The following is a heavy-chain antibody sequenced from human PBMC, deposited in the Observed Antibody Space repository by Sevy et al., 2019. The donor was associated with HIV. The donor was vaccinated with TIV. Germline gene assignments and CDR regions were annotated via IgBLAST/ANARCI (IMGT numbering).Heavy chain of an antibody. D-gene: IGHD6-13*01. Sequence: GGSLRLSCAASGFTFSSYWMHWVRQAPGKGLVWVSRINRDGSSTSYADSVKGRFTISRDNAKNTLYLQMNSLRAEDTAVYYCARGGQQLVLGTQYYYYGMDVWGQGITVTVSS. CDR3: ARGGQQLVLGTQYYYYGMDV. J-gene: IGHJ6*02. CDR1: GFTFSSYW. CDR2: INRDGSST. V-gene: IGHV3-74*01.